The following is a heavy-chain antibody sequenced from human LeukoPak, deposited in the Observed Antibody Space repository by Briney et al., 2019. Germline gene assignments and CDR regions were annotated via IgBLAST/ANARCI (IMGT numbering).Heavy chain of an antibody. J-gene: IGHJ3*02. CDR3: ATEAAGDAFDI. V-gene: IGHV1-18*01. CDR1: GYTFTSYG. D-gene: IGHD6-13*01. Sequence: GASVKVSCKASGYTFTSYGISWVRQAPGQGLEWMGWISAYNGNTNYAQKLQGRVTMTTDTSTSTAYMELRSLRSEDTAVYYRATEAAGDAFDIWGQGTMVTVSS. CDR2: ISAYNGNT.